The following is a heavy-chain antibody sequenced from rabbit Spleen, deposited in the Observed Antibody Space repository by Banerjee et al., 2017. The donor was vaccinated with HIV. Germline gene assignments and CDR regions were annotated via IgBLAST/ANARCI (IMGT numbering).Heavy chain of an antibody. Sequence: QSLEESGGGLVQHAGSLPLTCTASGFDLVSSYYMSWVRQAPGKGLEWIGCIWTGCSSTYYANWAKGRVSISRTSSTTATLQITSLTAADTATYFCARDTSSSFSSYGMDLWGQGTLVTVS. V-gene: IGHV1S40*01. CDR3: ARDTSSSFSSYGMDL. CDR2: IWTGCSST. J-gene: IGHJ3*01. CDR1: GFDLVSSYY. D-gene: IGHD1-1*01.